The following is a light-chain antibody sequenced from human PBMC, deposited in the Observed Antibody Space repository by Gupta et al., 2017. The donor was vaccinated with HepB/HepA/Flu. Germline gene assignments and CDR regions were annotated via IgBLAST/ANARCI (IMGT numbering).Light chain of an antibody. Sequence: DIVMTQSPASLAVSLGERATINCKSSQSVLYSSDNNNYLSWYQQKPGQPPKLLIYWASAREYGVPDRFSASGSGTDFTLTISSLQAEDLAVYYCQQYHTMPWTFGQGTKVEIK. CDR3: QQYHTMPWT. CDR1: QSVLYSSDNNNY. CDR2: WAS. V-gene: IGKV4-1*01. J-gene: IGKJ1*01.